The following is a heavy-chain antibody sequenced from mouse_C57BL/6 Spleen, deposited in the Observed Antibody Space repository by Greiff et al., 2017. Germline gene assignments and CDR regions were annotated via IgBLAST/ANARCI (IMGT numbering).Heavy chain of an antibody. V-gene: IGHV5-12*01. D-gene: IGHD2-2*01. CDR3: ARRRRPLGGYDGYYYAMDY. CDR2: ISNGGGST. J-gene: IGHJ4*01. Sequence: EVKLVESGGGLVQPGGSLKLSCAASGFTFSDYYMYWVRQTPEKRLEWVAYISNGGGSTYYPDTVKGRFTISRDNAKNTLYLQMSRLQSEDTAMYYCARRRRPLGGYDGYYYAMDYWGQGTSVTVSS. CDR1: GFTFSDYY.